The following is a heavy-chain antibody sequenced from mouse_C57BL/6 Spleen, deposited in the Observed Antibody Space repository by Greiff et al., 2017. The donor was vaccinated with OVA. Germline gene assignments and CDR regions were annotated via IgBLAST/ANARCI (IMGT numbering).Heavy chain of an antibody. D-gene: IGHD1-1*01. Sequence: EVNVVESGGGLVKPGGSLKLSCAASGFTFSDYGMHWVRQAPEKGLEWVAYISSGSSTIYYADTVKGRFTISRDNAKNTLFLQMTSLRSEDTAMYYCAREGNYYYAMDYWGQGTSVTVSS. V-gene: IGHV5-17*01. CDR2: ISSGSSTI. CDR3: AREGNYYYAMDY. J-gene: IGHJ4*01. CDR1: GFTFSDYG.